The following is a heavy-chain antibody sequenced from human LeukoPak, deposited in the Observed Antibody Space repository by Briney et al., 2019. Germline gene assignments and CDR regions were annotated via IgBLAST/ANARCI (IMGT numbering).Heavy chain of an antibody. Sequence: SETLSLTCTVSGGSISIYYWSWIRQPPGKGLEWIGYIYYSGSTNYNPSLKSRVTISVDTSKNQFSLKLSSVTAADTAVSYCARVVAYPYYYYYYMDVWGKGTTVTVSS. V-gene: IGHV4-59*08. CDR3: ARVVAYPYYYYYYMDV. CDR2: IYYSGST. J-gene: IGHJ6*03. CDR1: GGSISIYY. D-gene: IGHD2-15*01.